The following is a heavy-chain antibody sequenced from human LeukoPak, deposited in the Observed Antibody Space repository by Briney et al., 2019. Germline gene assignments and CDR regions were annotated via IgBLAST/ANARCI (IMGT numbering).Heavy chain of an antibody. CDR1: GDPISTYH. D-gene: IGHD5-18*01. CDR3: ARDKRHSYGRYFAH. Sequence: PSETLSLTCSVFGDPISTYHWNWVRERPGKGLEWIGYMQSSGNSNYNPSLKSRVFMSVDTSKNQFVLNLMSVTAADTAVYYCARDKRHSYGRYFAHWGQGMLVSVSS. J-gene: IGHJ4*02. CDR2: MQSSGNS. V-gene: IGHV4-59*01.